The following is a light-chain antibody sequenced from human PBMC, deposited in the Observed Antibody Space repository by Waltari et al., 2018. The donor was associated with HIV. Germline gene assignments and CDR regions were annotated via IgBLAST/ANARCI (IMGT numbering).Light chain of an antibody. V-gene: IGKV2-28*01. Sequence: DIVMTQSPISLPVTPGAPASISCRSSQSLLHSNGYNYLDWYLQKPGQSPQLLIYLGSNRASGVPDRFSGSGSGTDFTLKISRVEAEDVGVYYCMQALQTTWTFGQGTKVEIK. CDR2: LGS. CDR3: MQALQTTWT. CDR1: QSLLHSNGYNY. J-gene: IGKJ1*01.